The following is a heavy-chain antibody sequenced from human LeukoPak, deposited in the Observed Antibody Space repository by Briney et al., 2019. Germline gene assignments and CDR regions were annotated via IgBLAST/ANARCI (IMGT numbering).Heavy chain of an antibody. D-gene: IGHD1-1*01. CDR2: FDPEDGET. V-gene: IGHV1-24*01. CDR3: ATATTSRHAFDI. Sequence: GASVKVSCKVSGYTLTELSMHWVRQAPGKGLEWMGGFDPEDGETIYAQKFQGRVTMTEDTSTDTAYMELSSLRSEDTAVYYCATATTSRHAFDIWGQGTMVTVSS. J-gene: IGHJ3*02. CDR1: GYTLTELS.